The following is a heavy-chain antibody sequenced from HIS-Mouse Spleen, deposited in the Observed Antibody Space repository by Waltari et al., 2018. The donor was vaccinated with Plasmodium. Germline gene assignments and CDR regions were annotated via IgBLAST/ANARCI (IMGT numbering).Heavy chain of an antibody. J-gene: IGHJ1*01. CDR3: ARLDPHSSSWYRYFQH. CDR1: GYTFTGYY. V-gene: IGHV1-2*02. CDR2: INPNSVVT. D-gene: IGHD6-13*01. Sequence: QVQLVQSGAEVKKPGASVKVSCKASGYTFTGYYMHWVRQAPGQGLEWMGWINPNSVVTNYAQKFQCRVTMTRDTSIGPAYMELSRLKSDDTAVYYCARLDPHSSSWYRYFQHWGQGTLVTVSS.